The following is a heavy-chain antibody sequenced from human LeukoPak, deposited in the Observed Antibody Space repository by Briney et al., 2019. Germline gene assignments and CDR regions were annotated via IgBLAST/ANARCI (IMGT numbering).Heavy chain of an antibody. CDR1: GFTFSSYS. Sequence: GGSLRLSCAASGFTFSSYSMNWVRQAPGKGLEWVSYISSSSSTIYYADSVKGRFTISRDNAKNSLYLQMNSLRAEDTAVYYCARGRVDDYVWGSYRPWGQGTLVTVSS. J-gene: IGHJ5*02. CDR2: ISSSSSTI. CDR3: ARGRVDDYVWGSYRP. D-gene: IGHD3-16*02. V-gene: IGHV3-48*01.